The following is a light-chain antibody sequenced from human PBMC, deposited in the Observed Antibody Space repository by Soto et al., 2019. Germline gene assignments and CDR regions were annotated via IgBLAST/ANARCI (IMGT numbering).Light chain of an antibody. J-gene: IGKJ3*01. CDR1: QAITNA. CDR3: QKYSSAPFT. V-gene: IGKV1-27*01. Sequence: DIQMTQSPSSLSASVGDRVTITCRASQAITNAVAWYQQRPGKAPKLLIHAASTLQPGVPSRFRGSGSGTEFTLTITSLQPEDGATYYCQKYSSAPFTFGPGTKVHIK. CDR2: AAS.